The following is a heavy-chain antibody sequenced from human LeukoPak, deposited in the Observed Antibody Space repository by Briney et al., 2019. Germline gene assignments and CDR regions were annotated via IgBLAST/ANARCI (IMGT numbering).Heavy chain of an antibody. Sequence: SETLSLTCAVYGGSLSGYYWSWIRQPPGKGLEWIGEINHSGSTNYNPSPKSRVTISVDTSKNQFSLKLSSVTAADTAVYYCARVGQQLAPDYWGQGTLVTVSS. D-gene: IGHD6-13*01. CDR2: INHSGST. V-gene: IGHV4-34*01. CDR3: ARVGQQLAPDY. CDR1: GGSLSGYY. J-gene: IGHJ4*02.